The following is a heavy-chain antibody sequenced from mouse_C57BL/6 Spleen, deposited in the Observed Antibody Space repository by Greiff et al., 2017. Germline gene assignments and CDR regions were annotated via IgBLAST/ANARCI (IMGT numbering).Heavy chain of an antibody. V-gene: IGHV1-15*01. D-gene: IGHD1-1*01. CDR2: IDPETGGT. Sequence: VQLQQSGAELVRPGASVTLSCKASGYTFTDYEMHWVKQTPVHGLEWIGAIDPETGGTAYNQKFKGKAILTADKSSSTAYMELRSLTSEDSAVYYCTRFYYGRTSYFDYWGQGTTLTVSS. J-gene: IGHJ2*01. CDR3: TRFYYGRTSYFDY. CDR1: GYTFTDYE.